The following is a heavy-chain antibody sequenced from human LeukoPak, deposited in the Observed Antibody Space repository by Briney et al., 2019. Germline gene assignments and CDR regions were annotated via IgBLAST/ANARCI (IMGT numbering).Heavy chain of an antibody. J-gene: IGHJ4*02. CDR2: IYYIGTT. Sequence: SETLSLTCTVSGDSINSYYWSWIRQPPGKGLEWIGYIYYIGTTNYNPSLESRVTISVDTSKHQFSLKPSSVTAADTAVYYCASAGTAAIPGYYFDFWGQGTLVTVSS. CDR1: GDSINSYY. V-gene: IGHV4-59*01. D-gene: IGHD6-13*01. CDR3: ASAGTAAIPGYYFDF.